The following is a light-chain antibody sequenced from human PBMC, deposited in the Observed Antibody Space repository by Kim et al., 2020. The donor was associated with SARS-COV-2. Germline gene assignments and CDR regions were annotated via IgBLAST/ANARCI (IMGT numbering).Light chain of an antibody. V-gene: IGKV3-15*01. Sequence: SPGDRAPLSCRASQSVSSNLAWYQQKPGQAPRLLIYGASTRATGIPARFSGSGSGTEFTLTISSLQSEDFAVYYCQQYNNWPTWTFGQGTKVDIK. CDR1: QSVSSN. J-gene: IGKJ1*01. CDR2: GAS. CDR3: QQYNNWPTWT.